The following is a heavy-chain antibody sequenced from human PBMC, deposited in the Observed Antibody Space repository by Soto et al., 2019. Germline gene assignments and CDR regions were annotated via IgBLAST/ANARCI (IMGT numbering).Heavy chain of an antibody. J-gene: IGHJ1*01. Sequence: SETLSLTCTVSGGSISSFYWSWIRQSPGKGLEWIGSIYDTGRTNYNPSLESRVTISVDRSKNRFSLKLTSVTAADRAVYYCARDRGGTFQLWAQGTLVTVS. CDR1: GGSISSFY. V-gene: IGHV4-59*01. CDR3: ARDRGGTFQL. D-gene: IGHD1-26*01. CDR2: IYDTGRT.